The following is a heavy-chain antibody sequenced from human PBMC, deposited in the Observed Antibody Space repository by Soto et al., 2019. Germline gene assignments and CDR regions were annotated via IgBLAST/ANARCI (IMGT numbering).Heavy chain of an antibody. V-gene: IGHV3-64*02. Sequence: PGGSLRLSCAGSGFTFSSYAMHWVRQAPGKGLEYVSPISINGGSTYYADSVKGRFTISRDNSKDTLYLQMGSLRAEDMAVYYCARSGGYDRRYFYGMDVWGQGTTVTVSS. D-gene: IGHD5-12*01. J-gene: IGHJ6*02. CDR1: GFTFSSYA. CDR2: ISINGGST. CDR3: ARSGGYDRRYFYGMDV.